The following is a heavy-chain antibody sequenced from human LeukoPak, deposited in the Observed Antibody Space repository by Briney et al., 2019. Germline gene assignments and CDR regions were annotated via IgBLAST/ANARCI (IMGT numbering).Heavy chain of an antibody. CDR2: ISYDGSNK. Sequence: GGSLRLSCAASGFTFSSYAMHWVGQAPGNGLEWVAVISYDGSNKYYADSVKGRFTISRDNSKNTLYLQMNSLRAEETAVYYCARAPTMNDYRHDKIPFHYWGQGHLVTVSS. CDR1: GFTFSSYA. J-gene: IGHJ4*02. CDR3: ARAPTMNDYRHDKIPFHY. V-gene: IGHV3-30-3*01. D-gene: IGHD1-1*01.